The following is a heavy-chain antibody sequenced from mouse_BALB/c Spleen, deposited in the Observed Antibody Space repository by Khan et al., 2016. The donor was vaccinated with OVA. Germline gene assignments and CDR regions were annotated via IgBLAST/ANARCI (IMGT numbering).Heavy chain of an antibody. CDR1: GYTFSSYW. J-gene: IGHJ3*01. D-gene: IGHD1-1*01. CDR2: ILPGSGRN. V-gene: IGHV1-9*01. CDR3: ARGNYYGSSSWFGY. Sequence: QVHVKQSGAELMKPGASVKISCKATGYTFSSYWIEWVKQRPGHGLEWIGEILPGSGRNNYNEKFKGKATFTADTSSNKAYMQLSNLTSDDSAVYYCARGNYYGSSSWFGYWGQGTLVTVSA.